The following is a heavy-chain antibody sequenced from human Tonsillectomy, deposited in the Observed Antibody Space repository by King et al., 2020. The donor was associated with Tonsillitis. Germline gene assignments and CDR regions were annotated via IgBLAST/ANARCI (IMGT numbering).Heavy chain of an antibody. CDR3: AKDHYGFWSGFPDHWYFDL. Sequence: VKLVESGGGVVQPGRSLKLSCAASGVTFSSYGMHWVRQAPGKGLEWVAVISYDGSNKYYADSVKGRFTISRDNSKNTLYLHMNSLRVEDTAVYYCAKDHYGFWSGFPDHWYFDLWGRGTLLTVSS. CDR1: GVTFSSYG. V-gene: IGHV3-30*18. J-gene: IGHJ2*01. CDR2: ISYDGSNK. D-gene: IGHD3-3*01.